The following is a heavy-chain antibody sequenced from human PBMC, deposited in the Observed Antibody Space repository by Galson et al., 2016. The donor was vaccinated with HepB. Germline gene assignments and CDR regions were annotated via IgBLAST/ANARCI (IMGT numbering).Heavy chain of an antibody. CDR3: ARAGPYYYDSNGMDV. J-gene: IGHJ6*02. CDR2: ISSSFSPI. D-gene: IGHD3-22*01. CDR1: GFSLSSYS. Sequence: SLRLSCAASGFSLSSYSMNWVRQAPGKELEWVSYISSSFSPIYYADSVQGRFTISRDNAKNSLYLQMNSMRHEDTAVYYCARAGPYYYDSNGMDVWGQGTTVTVSS. V-gene: IGHV3-48*02.